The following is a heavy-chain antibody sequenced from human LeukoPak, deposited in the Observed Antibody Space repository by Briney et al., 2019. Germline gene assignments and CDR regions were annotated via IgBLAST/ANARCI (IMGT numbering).Heavy chain of an antibody. CDR1: GFSLSTSGMC. J-gene: IGHJ6*03. Sequence: SGPTLVNPTQTLTLTCTFSGFSLSTSGMCVSWIRQPLGKALEWLARIDWDDDKYYCTSLKTRLTISKDTSKNQVVLTMTNMDPVDTATYYCARGYSTVYYYYMDVWGKGTTVTVSS. D-gene: IGHD6-13*01. CDR3: ARGYSTVYYYYMDV. CDR2: IDWDDDK. V-gene: IGHV2-70*11.